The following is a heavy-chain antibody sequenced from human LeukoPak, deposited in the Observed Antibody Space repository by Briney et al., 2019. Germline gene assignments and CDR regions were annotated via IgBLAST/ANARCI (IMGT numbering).Heavy chain of an antibody. Sequence: ASVKVSCKASGYIFTSYYMHWVRQAPGQGLEWMGILNPSGGSTSYAQKFQGRATLTRATSTSTVYMEPSSLRSEDTAVYYCATGAAIRSYYYGMDVWGQGTTVTVSS. V-gene: IGHV1-46*01. CDR2: LNPSGGST. CDR1: GYIFTSYY. CDR3: ATGAAIRSYYYGMDV. J-gene: IGHJ6*02. D-gene: IGHD2-21*01.